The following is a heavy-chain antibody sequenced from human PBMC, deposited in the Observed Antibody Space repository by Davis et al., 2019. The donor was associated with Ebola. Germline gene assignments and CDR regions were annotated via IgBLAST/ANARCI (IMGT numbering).Heavy chain of an antibody. CDR2: IKQDGSEK. CDR3: ARSYCSSTSCYDDPFDY. J-gene: IGHJ4*02. CDR1: GFTFSSYS. D-gene: IGHD2-2*01. Sequence: GGSLRLSCAASGFTFSSYSMNWVRQAPGKGLEWVANIKQDGSEKYYVDSVKGRFTISRDNAKNSLYLQMNSLRAEDTAVYYCARSYCSSTSCYDDPFDYWGQGTLVTVSS. V-gene: IGHV3-7*01.